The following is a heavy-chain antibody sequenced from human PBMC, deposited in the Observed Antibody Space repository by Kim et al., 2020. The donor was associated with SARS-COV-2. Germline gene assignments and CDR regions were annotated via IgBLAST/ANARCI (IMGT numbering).Heavy chain of an antibody. V-gene: IGHV3-49*02. D-gene: IGHD6-13*01. J-gene: IGHJ4*02. CDR3: TRVKQPYKARTTSYFDY. Sequence: VKGRFTISRDDSKSIAYLQMNSLKTEDTAVYYCTRVKQPYKARTTSYFDYWGQGTLVTVSS.